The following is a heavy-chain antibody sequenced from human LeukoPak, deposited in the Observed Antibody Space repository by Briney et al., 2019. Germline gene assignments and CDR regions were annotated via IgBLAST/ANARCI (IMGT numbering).Heavy chain of an antibody. V-gene: IGHV3-53*01. CDR1: GFTFSSNY. CDR3: ARDRYSYGPGGYYYYYGMDV. J-gene: IGHJ6*02. CDR2: IYSGGST. Sequence: GGSLRLSCAAPGFTFSSNYMSWVRQAPGKGLEGVSVIYSGGSTYYADSVKGRFTISRDNSKNTLYLQMNSLRAEDTAVYYCARDRYSYGPGGYYYYYGMDVWGQGTTVTVSS. D-gene: IGHD5-18*01.